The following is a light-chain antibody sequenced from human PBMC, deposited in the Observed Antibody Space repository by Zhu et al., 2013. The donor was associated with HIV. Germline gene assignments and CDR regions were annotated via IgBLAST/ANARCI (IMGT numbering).Light chain of an antibody. J-gene: IGKJ4*01. CDR2: AAS. V-gene: IGKV1-27*01. CDR1: QGIWNY. Sequence: DIQMTQSPPSLSTSVGDRVTITCRASQGIWNYLAWYQQKPGKGPKLLIYAASTLQSGVPSQFTGSASGTDFTFTISSLQPEDIATYYCQQNDNLPLTFGGGTKVEI. CDR3: QQNDNLPLT.